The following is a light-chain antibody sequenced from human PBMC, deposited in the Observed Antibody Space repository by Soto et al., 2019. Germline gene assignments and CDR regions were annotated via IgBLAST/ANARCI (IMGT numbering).Light chain of an antibody. J-gene: IGKJ2*01. V-gene: IGKV3-20*01. CDR3: QQYGRSPFT. CDR1: QRIPSNF. CDR2: AAS. Sequence: EIVLTQSPSTLSLSPGDRATLTCRASQRIPSNFFSWFQQQARPAPRLIIYAASTRASGVPDRFCGGGSGTDVVLTISRLEPEDFSVYYCQQYGRSPFTFGQGTKLHIK.